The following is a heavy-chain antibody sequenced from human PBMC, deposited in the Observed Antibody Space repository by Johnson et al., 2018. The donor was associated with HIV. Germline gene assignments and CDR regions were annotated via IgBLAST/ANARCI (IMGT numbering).Heavy chain of an antibody. CDR3: ARDLHAFDI. V-gene: IGHV3-30*02. Sequence: QVQLVESGGGVVQPGGSLRLSCAASGFTFSSYGMHWVRQAPGKGLEWVAFIRYDGSKKYYVDSVKGRFTISRDNAKNSLYLQMNSLRAEDTAVYYCARDLHAFDIWGQGTMVTVSS. CDR2: IRYDGSKK. CDR1: GFTFSSYG. J-gene: IGHJ3*02.